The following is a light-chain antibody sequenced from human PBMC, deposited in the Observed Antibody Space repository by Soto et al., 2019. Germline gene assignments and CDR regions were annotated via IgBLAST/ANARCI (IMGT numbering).Light chain of an antibody. CDR2: GAY. V-gene: IGKV3-11*01. CDR1: KSVNDY. Sequence: EIVLTQSPATLSLSPGERATLSCRASKSVNDYLAWYQQKPGQAPRLRIYGAYNRATGIPVRFSGSGSGTDFTLTIISLEPEDFAVYYCQHRGRWPRTFGQGTKLEIK. J-gene: IGKJ2*01. CDR3: QHRGRWPRT.